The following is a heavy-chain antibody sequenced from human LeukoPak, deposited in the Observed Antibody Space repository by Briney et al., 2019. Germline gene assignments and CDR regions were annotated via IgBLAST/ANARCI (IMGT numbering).Heavy chain of an antibody. D-gene: IGHD2-15*01. CDR2: ISSSSYI. V-gene: IGHV3-21*01. J-gene: IGHJ6*04. CDR1: GFTFSSYS. Sequence: GGSLRLSCAASGFTFSSYSMNWVRQAPGKGLEWVSSISSSSYIYYADSVKGRFTISRDNAKNSLYLQMNSLRAEDTAVYYCARACSGGSCYPAGDYYYYGMDVWGKGTTVTVSS. CDR3: ARACSGGSCYPAGDYYYYGMDV.